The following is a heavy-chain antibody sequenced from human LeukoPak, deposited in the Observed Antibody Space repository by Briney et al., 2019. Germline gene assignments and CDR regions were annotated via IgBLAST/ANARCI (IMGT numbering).Heavy chain of an antibody. CDR1: GFTSSSYS. CDR2: ISSSSSYI. D-gene: IGHD7-27*01. J-gene: IGHJ4*02. V-gene: IGHV3-21*01. Sequence: PGGSLRLSSAASGFTSSSYSMNWVRQAPGKGLEWVSSISSSSSYIYYADSVKGRLTISRDNAKNSLYLQMNSLRAEDTAVYYCAREGAGVHDYWGPGTLVTVSS. CDR3: AREGAGVHDY.